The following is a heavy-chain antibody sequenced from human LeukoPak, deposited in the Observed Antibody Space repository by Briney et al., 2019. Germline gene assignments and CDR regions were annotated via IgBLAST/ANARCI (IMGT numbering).Heavy chain of an antibody. Sequence: NPSETLPLTCTVSGGSISSYYWSWIRQPPGKGLEWIGYIYYSGSTNYNPSLKSRVTISVDTSKNQFSLKLSSVTAADTAVYYCARSSAAGTGALAFDIWGQGTMVTVSS. CDR2: IYYSGST. J-gene: IGHJ3*02. V-gene: IGHV4-59*01. CDR3: ARSSAAGTGALAFDI. CDR1: GGSISSYY. D-gene: IGHD6-13*01.